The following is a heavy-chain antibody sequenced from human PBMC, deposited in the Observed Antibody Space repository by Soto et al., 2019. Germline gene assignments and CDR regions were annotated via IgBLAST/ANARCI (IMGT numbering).Heavy chain of an antibody. CDR3: AKDPEYQLLWDGAFDI. CDR2: ISGSGGST. D-gene: IGHD2-2*01. Sequence: EVQLLESGGGLVQPGGSLRLSCAASGFTFSSYAMSWVRQAPGKGLEWVSAISGSGGSTYYADSVKGRFTISRDNSKNTLYLQMNRLRAEDTAVYYCAKDPEYQLLWDGAFDIWGQGTMVTVSS. V-gene: IGHV3-23*01. CDR1: GFTFSSYA. J-gene: IGHJ3*02.